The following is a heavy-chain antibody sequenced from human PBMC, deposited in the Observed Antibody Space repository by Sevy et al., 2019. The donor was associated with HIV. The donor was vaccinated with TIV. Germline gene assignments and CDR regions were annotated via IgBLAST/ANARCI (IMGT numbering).Heavy chain of an antibody. V-gene: IGHV3-23*01. Sequence: GGSLRLSCADSGVTFSSYAMSWVRQAPGKGLEWVSTISGHGGSTYYAGAGKGRFTISRDNSKKMEYLQMNSLRAEDTAVYYCAKDSGISAQIVVALRYWGQGTQVTVSS. J-gene: IGHJ4*02. CDR2: ISGHGGST. CDR1: GVTFSSYA. CDR3: AKDSGISAQIVVALRY. D-gene: IGHD3-22*01.